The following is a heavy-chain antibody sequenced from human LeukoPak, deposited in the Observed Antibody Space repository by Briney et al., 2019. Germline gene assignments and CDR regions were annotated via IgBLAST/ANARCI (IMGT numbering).Heavy chain of an antibody. V-gene: IGHV3-30-3*01. CDR1: GFTFDSYA. CDR2: ISYDGNEK. CDR3: ARHRIAAAVAFYFDS. D-gene: IGHD6-13*01. Sequence: PGGSLRLSCVASGFTFDSYAVNWVRQAPGKGLEWVALISYDGNEKYYADSVQGRFTISRDNSMNTLNLHMNSLKSEDTAIYYCARHRIAAAVAFYFDSWGQGALVAVSS. J-gene: IGHJ4*02.